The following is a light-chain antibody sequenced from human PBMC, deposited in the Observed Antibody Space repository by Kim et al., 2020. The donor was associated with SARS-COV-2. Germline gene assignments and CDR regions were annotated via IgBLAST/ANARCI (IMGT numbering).Light chain of an antibody. CDR3: QQYNNWPPLT. Sequence: SPAESATLSCRASQSVGRNLAWYQQKPGQAPRLVISGASTRATGVPTRFSGSGYGTEFTLTISSLQSEDFAVYYCQQYNNWPPLTFGPGTKVDIK. CDR1: QSVGRN. J-gene: IGKJ3*01. CDR2: GAS. V-gene: IGKV3-15*01.